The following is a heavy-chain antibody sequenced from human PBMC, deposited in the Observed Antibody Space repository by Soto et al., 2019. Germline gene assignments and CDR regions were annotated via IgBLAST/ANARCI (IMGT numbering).Heavy chain of an antibody. D-gene: IGHD3-10*01. CDR2: IIPIFGTA. CDR3: ARDGDYYGSGNPTQSDAFDI. CDR1: GGTFSSYA. J-gene: IGHJ3*02. Sequence: QVQLVQSGAEVKKPGSSVKVSCKASGGTFSSYAISWVRQAPGQGLEWMGGIIPIFGTANYAQKFQGRVTITVDESAITAYMELSSLRSEDTAVYYCARDGDYYGSGNPTQSDAFDIWGQGTMVTVSS. V-gene: IGHV1-69*01.